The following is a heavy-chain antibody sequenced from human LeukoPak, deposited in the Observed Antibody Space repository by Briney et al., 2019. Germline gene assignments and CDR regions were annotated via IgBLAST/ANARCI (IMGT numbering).Heavy chain of an antibody. J-gene: IGHJ4*02. CDR1: GFTFSSYS. D-gene: IGHD2-21*01. Sequence: GGSLRLSRAASGFTFSSYSMNWVRQAPGKGLEWVSSISSSSSYIYYADSVKGRFTISRDNAKNSLYLQMNSLRAEDTAVYYCARDLVSAVTEGGFDYWGQGTLVTVSS. CDR3: ARDLVSAVTEGGFDY. V-gene: IGHV3-21*01. CDR2: ISSSSSYI.